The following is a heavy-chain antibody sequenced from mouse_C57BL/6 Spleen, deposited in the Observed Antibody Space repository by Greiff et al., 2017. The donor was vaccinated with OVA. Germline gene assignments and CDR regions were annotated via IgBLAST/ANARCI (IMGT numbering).Heavy chain of an antibody. V-gene: IGHV1-50*01. J-gene: IGHJ3*01. CDR1: GYTFTSYW. CDR2: IDPSDSYT. Sequence: QVQLQQPGAELVKPGASVKLSCKASGYTFTSYWMQWVKQRPGQGLEWIGEIDPSDSYTNYNQKFKGKATLTVDTSSSTAYMQLSSLTSEDSAVYDGANYYGSSYVGYAYWGQGTLVTVAA. D-gene: IGHD1-1*01. CDR3: ANYYGSSYVGYAY.